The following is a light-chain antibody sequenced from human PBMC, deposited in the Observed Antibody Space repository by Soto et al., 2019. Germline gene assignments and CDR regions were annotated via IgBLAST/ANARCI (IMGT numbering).Light chain of an antibody. CDR3: QKYNSAPWT. CDR2: AAS. J-gene: IGKJ1*01. Sequence: DIPMTQSPSSLSASVGDRVTITCRASQGISNYLAWYQQKPGKVPKLLIFAASTLQSRVPSRFSGSGSGTDFTLTISSLQPEDVATYYCQKYNSAPWTFGQGTKVEIK. V-gene: IGKV1-27*01. CDR1: QGISNY.